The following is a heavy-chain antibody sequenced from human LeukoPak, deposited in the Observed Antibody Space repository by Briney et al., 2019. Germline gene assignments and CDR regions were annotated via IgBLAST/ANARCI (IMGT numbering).Heavy chain of an antibody. CDR3: ARGGPTGAIDD. Sequence: PGGSLRLSCAVSGFTFSSYWMSWVRQAPGKGLEWVANIKEDGSEKYYVDSVKGRFTISRDNAKNSLFLQMNSLRVEDTAVYFCARGGPTGAIDDWGQGTLVTVSS. CDR1: GFTFSSYW. CDR2: IKEDGSEK. V-gene: IGHV3-7*01. D-gene: IGHD3-16*01. J-gene: IGHJ4*02.